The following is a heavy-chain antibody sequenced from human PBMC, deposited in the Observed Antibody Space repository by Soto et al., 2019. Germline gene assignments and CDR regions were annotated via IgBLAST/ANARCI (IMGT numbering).Heavy chain of an antibody. V-gene: IGHV3-30*18. D-gene: IGHD2-15*01. CDR3: AKDGAPRYCGRSSCHPAGAY. CDR2: ISYDGSHK. J-gene: IGHJ4*02. CDR1: GFTFSKYG. Sequence: QVQLVESGGGVVQPGRSLRLSCTGSGFTFSKYGLHWVRQAPGKGLEWVAVISYDGSHKYYADSVKCRFTISRDNSNNMLYLQMDSLGAEVTAVYYCAKDGAPRYCGRSSCHPAGAYWGQGTLVTVSS.